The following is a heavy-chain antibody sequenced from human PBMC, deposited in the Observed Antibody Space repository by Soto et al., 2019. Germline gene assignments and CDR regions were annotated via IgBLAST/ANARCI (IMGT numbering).Heavy chain of an antibody. CDR1: GFTFSSYA. J-gene: IGHJ4*02. V-gene: IGHV3-23*01. D-gene: IGHD5-18*01. CDR3: AKGGYSYGYGFDY. CDR2: ISGSGGGT. Sequence: GGSLRLSCAASGFTFSSYAMSWVRQAPGKGLEWVSAISGSGGGTYYADSVKGRFTISRDNSKNTLYLQMNSLRAEDTAVYYCAKGGYSYGYGFDYWGQGTLVTVSS.